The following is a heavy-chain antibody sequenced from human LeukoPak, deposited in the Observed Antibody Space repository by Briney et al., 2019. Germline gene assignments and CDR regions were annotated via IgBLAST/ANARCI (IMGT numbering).Heavy chain of an antibody. Sequence: GESLRLSCAVSGFTFTTYWMSWIRQLPGKGLEWVANTNQDGTEKYYVVSVKGRFTISRDNAKNSLDLQMNSLRVEDTGIYYCVKVAKYYYGSETYYFFEHWGQGTPVTASS. CDR1: GFTFTTYW. CDR3: VKVAKYYYGSETYYFFEH. CDR2: TNQDGTEK. D-gene: IGHD3-10*01. V-gene: IGHV3-7*01. J-gene: IGHJ4*02.